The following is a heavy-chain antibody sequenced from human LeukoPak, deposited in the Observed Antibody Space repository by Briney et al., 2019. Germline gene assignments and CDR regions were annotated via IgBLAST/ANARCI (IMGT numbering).Heavy chain of an antibody. CDR1: GYTLIDYY. Sequence: ASVTVSCVASGYTLIDYYIYWVRQAPGQGLEWLGWLNPHSGGTNYAQKFQGRVTLTRDTSISTTYMELSTLTSDDTAIYYCARGHRIINGVDVWGQGTTVIVSS. CDR3: ARGHRIINGVDV. J-gene: IGHJ6*02. V-gene: IGHV1-2*02. CDR2: LNPHSGGT.